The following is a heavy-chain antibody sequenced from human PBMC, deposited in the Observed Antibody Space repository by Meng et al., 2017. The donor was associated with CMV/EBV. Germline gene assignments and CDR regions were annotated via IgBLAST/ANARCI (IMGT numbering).Heavy chain of an antibody. Sequence: SVKVSCKASGGTFSSYAISWVRQAPGQGLEWMGGIIPILGIANYAPNFQGRVTITADKSTSTADMELRSLKSEDTAVYYCARKSERTGYFDPWGQGTLVTVSS. J-gene: IGHJ5*02. CDR1: GGTFSSYA. CDR3: ARKSERTGYFDP. V-gene: IGHV1-69*10. D-gene: IGHD3/OR15-3a*01. CDR2: IIPILGIA.